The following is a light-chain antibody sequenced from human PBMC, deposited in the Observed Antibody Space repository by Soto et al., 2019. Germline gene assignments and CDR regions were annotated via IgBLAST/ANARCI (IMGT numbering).Light chain of an antibody. V-gene: IGKV1-8*01. Sequence: AIRMTQSPSSLSASTGDRVTITCRASQGISSYLAWYQQKPGKAPKLLIYAASTLQSGVPSRFSGSGSGTEFTLTISSLQPDDFATYYCQQYKDYETFGQGTKVDI. CDR2: AAS. CDR3: QQYKDYET. CDR1: QGISSY. J-gene: IGKJ1*01.